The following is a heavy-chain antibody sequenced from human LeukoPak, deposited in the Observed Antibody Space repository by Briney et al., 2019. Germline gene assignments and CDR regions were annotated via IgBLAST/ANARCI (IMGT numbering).Heavy chain of an antibody. V-gene: IGHV4-59*01. Sequence: SETLSLTCTVSGGSISSYYWSWIRQPPGKGLEWIGYIYYSGSTNYNPSLKSRVTISVDTSKNQFSLKLSSVTAADTAVYYCARGREVYFGYWGQGTLVTVSS. D-gene: IGHD3-9*01. CDR1: GGSISSYY. CDR3: ARGREVYFGY. J-gene: IGHJ4*02. CDR2: IYYSGST.